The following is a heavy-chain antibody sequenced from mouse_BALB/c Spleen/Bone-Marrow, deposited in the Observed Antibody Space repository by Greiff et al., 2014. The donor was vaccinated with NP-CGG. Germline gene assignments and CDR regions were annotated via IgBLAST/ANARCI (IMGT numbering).Heavy chain of an antibody. Sequence: VQLKESGPELVKPGASVKIPCKASGYTFTDYNMDWVKQSHGKSLEWIGNINPNNGDTSYNQRFRGKATLTVDKSSSTAYMGLRSRPSEDTAVYYCARTGYYTLFAYWGQGTLVTVSA. CDR1: GYTFTDYN. J-gene: IGHJ3*01. D-gene: IGHD2-3*01. CDR3: ARTGYYTLFAY. CDR2: INPNNGDT. V-gene: IGHV1-18*01.